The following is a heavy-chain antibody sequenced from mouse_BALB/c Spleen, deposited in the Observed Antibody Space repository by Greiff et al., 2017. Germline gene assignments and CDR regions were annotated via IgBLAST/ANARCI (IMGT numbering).Heavy chain of an antibody. J-gene: IGHJ2*01. V-gene: IGHV4-1*02. Sequence: SASGFDFSRYWMSWVRQAPGKGLEWIGEINPDSSTINYTPSLKDKFIIARDNAKNTLYLQMSKVRSEDTALYYCARPDRYYYFDYWGQGTTLTVSS. CDR1: GFDFSRYW. CDR3: ARPDRYYYFDY. D-gene: IGHD2-12*01. CDR2: INPDSSTI.